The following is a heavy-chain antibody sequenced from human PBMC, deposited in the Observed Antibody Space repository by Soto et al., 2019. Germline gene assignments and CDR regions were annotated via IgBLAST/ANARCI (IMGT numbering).Heavy chain of an antibody. D-gene: IGHD2-15*01. CDR2: IVPSDSYT. Sequence: GESKSISRRGAGDSCTSYGSSWMRQMHGKGLEWMGRIVPSDSYTNYSPSFQGHVTISADKSISTAYLQWSSLKASDTAMYYCARHDPICSGGSCYSVGYYYGMDVWGQGTTVTGSS. CDR3: ARHDPICSGGSCYSVGYYYGMDV. J-gene: IGHJ6*02. V-gene: IGHV5-10-1*01. CDR1: GDSCTSYG.